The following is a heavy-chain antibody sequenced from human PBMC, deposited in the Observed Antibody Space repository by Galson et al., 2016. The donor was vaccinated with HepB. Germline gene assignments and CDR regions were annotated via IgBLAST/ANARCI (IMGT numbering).Heavy chain of an antibody. V-gene: IGHV3-11*06. CDR1: GFRFSDAY. CDR3: VRDYSATFHYFDS. CDR2: ISSGSFEI. J-gene: IGHJ4*02. Sequence: SLRLSCAASGFRFSDAYMSWIRQTPGRGLEWISSISSGSFEITYAGAVKGRFTVSRDNAKNSLFLQMNSLRAEDTGVYYCVRDYSATFHYFDSWGPGTRVTVSS. D-gene: IGHD4-11*01.